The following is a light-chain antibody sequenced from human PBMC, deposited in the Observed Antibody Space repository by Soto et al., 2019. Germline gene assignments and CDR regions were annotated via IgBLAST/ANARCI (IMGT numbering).Light chain of an antibody. V-gene: IGKV3-15*01. Sequence: TQSPCTLSLSPGERATLSCRASQSISRNLAWYQQKPGQAPRLLIYGASTRATGIPARFSGSGSGTEFTLTVSSLQSEDFAVYYCQQYIKWPITFGQGTRLEIK. CDR1: QSISRN. CDR2: GAS. CDR3: QQYIKWPIT. J-gene: IGKJ5*01.